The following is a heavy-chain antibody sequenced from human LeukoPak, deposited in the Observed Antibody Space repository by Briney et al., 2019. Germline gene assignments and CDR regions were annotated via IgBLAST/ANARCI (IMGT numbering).Heavy chain of an antibody. CDR3: AKLRGRVVVAPLDY. Sequence: GGSLRLSCAASGFTFSSYGMHWVRQAPGKGLEWVAVISYDGSNKYYADSVKGRFTISRDNSKNTLYLQMNSLRAEDTAVYYCAKLRGRVVVAPLDYWGQGTLVTVPS. V-gene: IGHV3-30*18. CDR1: GFTFSSYG. J-gene: IGHJ4*02. D-gene: IGHD3-22*01. CDR2: ISYDGSNK.